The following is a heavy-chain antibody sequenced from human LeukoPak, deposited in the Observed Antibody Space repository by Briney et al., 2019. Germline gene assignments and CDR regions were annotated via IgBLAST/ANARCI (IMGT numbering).Heavy chain of an antibody. CDR1: GFTFSSYA. D-gene: IGHD5-12*01. CDR2: ISGSGGST. V-gene: IGHV3-23*01. CDR3: ARRSVSGYDFDY. Sequence: EGSLRLSCAASGFTFSSYAMSWVRQAPGKGLEWVSAISGSGGSTYYADSVKGRFTISRDNSKNTLYLQMNSLRAEDTAVYYCARRSVSGYDFDYWGQGTLVTVSS. J-gene: IGHJ4*02.